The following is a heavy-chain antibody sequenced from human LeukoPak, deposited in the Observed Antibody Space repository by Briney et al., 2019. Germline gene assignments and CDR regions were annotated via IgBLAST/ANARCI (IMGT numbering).Heavy chain of an antibody. J-gene: IGHJ3*02. CDR3: ARRNIRGYNSFNI. Sequence: SEALSLTCTVSGGSISTYYWSWIRQAPGAGLQWLGYLYTTTTSYNPSLKRRITISADTSKNQFSLRLNSVTAADTAVYYCARRNIRGYNSFNIWGQGTKVTVSS. D-gene: IGHD5-24*01. CDR2: LYTTTT. V-gene: IGHV4-4*08. CDR1: GGSISTYY.